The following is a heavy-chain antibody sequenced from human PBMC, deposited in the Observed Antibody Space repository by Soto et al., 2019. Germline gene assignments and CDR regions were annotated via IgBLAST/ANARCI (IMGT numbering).Heavy chain of an antibody. D-gene: IGHD5-12*01. CDR2: IYWDDDK. J-gene: IGHJ4*02. Sequence: QITLKESGPTLVKPTQTLTLTCTFSGVSLRTSGVDVGWIRQPPGKALEWLAIIYWDDDKRYSPSLKNRLTITMDTSKNQVVLTMTNMDPVDTGTYYCAHSPYVGYAFDFDYWGQGTLVTVSS. CDR3: AHSPYVGYAFDFDY. V-gene: IGHV2-5*02. CDR1: GVSLRTSGVD.